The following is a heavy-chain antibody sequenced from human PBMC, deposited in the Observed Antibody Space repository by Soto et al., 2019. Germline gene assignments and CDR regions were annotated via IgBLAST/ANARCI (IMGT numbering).Heavy chain of an antibody. V-gene: IGHV4-30-2*01. J-gene: IGHJ5*02. Sequence: QLQLQESGSGLVKPSQTLSLTCAVSGGSISSGGYSWSWIRQPPGKGLEGIGYIYHSGSPYYNPSLKSRVTISVDRSKTPFSLTLRSVTAADTAVYYCASVPGPWGQGTLVTVSS. CDR3: ASVPGP. CDR1: GGSISSGGYS. CDR2: IYHSGSP. D-gene: IGHD6-6*01.